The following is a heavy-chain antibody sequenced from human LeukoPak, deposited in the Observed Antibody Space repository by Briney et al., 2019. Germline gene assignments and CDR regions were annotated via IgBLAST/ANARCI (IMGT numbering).Heavy chain of an antibody. CDR2: ISGYNGNT. J-gene: IGHJ6*03. V-gene: IGHV1-18*01. CDR3: ARFAVPGIGGGEYYYYMDV. Sequence: ASVKVSCKASGYTFTSYGISWVRQAPGKGLEWMGWISGYNGNTNYAQKLQGRVTMTTDTSTSTVYMELRSLRSEDTAVYYCARFAVPGIGGGEYYYYMDVWGKGTTVTISS. D-gene: IGHD2-21*01. CDR1: GYTFTSYG.